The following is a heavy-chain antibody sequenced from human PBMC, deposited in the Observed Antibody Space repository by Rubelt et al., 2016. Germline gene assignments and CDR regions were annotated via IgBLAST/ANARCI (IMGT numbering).Heavy chain of an antibody. J-gene: IGHJ4*02. CDR1: GGSISRSSYY. Sequence: QLQLQESGPGLVKPSETLSLTCTVSGGSISRSSYYWGWIRQPPGKGLEWIGSIYYSGSTYYNPSLKSRVTISVDTSKNQFARGLGSVTAADTAVYYCARHPLSSGCPDYWGQGTLVTVSS. CDR3: ARHPLSSGCPDY. V-gene: IGHV4-39*07. D-gene: IGHD6-19*01. CDR2: IYYSGST.